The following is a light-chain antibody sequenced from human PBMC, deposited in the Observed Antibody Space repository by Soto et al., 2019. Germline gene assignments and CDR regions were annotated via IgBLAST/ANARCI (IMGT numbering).Light chain of an antibody. Sequence: EIVMTQSPATLSVSPGGSATLSCRASQHVSSNFAWYRQKPGQAPTLLIYRASTRSAGIPARFSGSGSGTEFTLTISSLQSEDFAVYYCQQYNNWPYTFGQGTKLEIK. V-gene: IGKV3-15*01. J-gene: IGKJ2*01. CDR1: QHVSSN. CDR2: RAS. CDR3: QQYNNWPYT.